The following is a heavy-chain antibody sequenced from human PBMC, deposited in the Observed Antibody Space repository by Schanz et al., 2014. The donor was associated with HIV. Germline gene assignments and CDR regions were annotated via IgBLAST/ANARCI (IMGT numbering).Heavy chain of an antibody. CDR2: IKEDGSEK. Sequence: EVHLVESGGGLVQPGGSLRLSCAASGFTFSRYWMTWVRQAPGKGLEWVANIKEDGSEKYHADSVKGRFTISRDNAKNSLFLQMESLRAEDTAVYYCARDGGEVWGQGTTVTVSS. V-gene: IGHV3-7*01. CDR1: GFTFSRYW. D-gene: IGHD3-16*01. J-gene: IGHJ6*02. CDR3: ARDGGEV.